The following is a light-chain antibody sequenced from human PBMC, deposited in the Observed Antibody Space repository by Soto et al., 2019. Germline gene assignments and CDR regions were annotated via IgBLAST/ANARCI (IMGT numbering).Light chain of an antibody. V-gene: IGLV2-11*01. CDR2: DVS. CDR1: SGDVGGYNY. CDR3: CSYAGSYTLV. J-gene: IGLJ2*01. Sequence: QSALTQPRSVSGSPGQSVTISCTGTSGDVGGYNYVSWYQQHPGKAPKLMIYDVSKRPSGVPDRFSGSKSGNTASLTISGLQAEDEADYYRCSYAGSYTLVFGGGTKLTVL.